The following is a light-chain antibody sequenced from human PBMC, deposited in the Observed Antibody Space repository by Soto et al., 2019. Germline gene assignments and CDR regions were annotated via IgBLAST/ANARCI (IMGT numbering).Light chain of an antibody. CDR3: QVWDIMTDNYV. CDR2: YDS. J-gene: IGLJ1*01. CDR1: NIGNKR. Sequence: SYELTQSPSVSVAPEKTATITCGGNNIGNKRVHWYRQKPGQAPVLLISYDSDRPSGIPERFSGSNSGSTATLTISRVEAGDEADYYCQVWDIMTDNYVFGSGTKLTVL. V-gene: IGLV3-21*04.